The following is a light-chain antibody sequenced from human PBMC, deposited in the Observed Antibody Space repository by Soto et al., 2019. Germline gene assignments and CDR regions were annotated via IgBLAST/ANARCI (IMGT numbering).Light chain of an antibody. CDR2: HAS. V-gene: IGKV1-5*01. CDR3: QQYNSYSWT. CDR1: QSISNW. J-gene: IGKJ1*01. Sequence: DIQMTQSPSTLPSSVGDRVTITCRASQSISNWLAWYHQEPVTAPKLLIYHASNLPSGVPSRFSGSGSGTEFTLTISSLQPDDFATYYCQQYNSYSWTFGQGTKVDIK.